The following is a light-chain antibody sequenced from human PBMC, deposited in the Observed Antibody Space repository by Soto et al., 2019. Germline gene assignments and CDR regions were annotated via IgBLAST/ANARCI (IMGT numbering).Light chain of an antibody. V-gene: IGKV3-11*01. CDR1: QSVSSD. CDR2: DAS. J-gene: IGKJ5*01. Sequence: EIVFTQSPATLSLYPGERATLSCRASQSVSSDLAWYQQKPGQAPRLLIYDASNRATGIPGRFRGSGSGTDFSLTISSLEPEDFAVYYCQQRSNWPSITFGQGTRLEIK. CDR3: QQRSNWPSIT.